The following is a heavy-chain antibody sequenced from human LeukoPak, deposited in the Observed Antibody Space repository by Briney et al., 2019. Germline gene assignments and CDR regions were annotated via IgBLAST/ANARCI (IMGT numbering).Heavy chain of an antibody. V-gene: IGHV4-59*01. Sequence: PWETLSLTCTVSGGSISSYYWSWIRQPPGKGLEWIGYIYYSGSTNYNPSLKSRVTISVDTSKNQFSLKLSSVTAADTAVYYCARVKELGDAFDIWGQGTMVTVSS. CDR2: IYYSGST. D-gene: IGHD6-6*01. CDR3: ARVKELGDAFDI. CDR1: GGSISSYY. J-gene: IGHJ3*02.